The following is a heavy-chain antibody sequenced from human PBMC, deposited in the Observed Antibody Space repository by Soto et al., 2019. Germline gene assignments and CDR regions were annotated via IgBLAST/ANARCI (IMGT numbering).Heavy chain of an antibody. D-gene: IGHD1-26*01. CDR2: ISGYNGNT. CDR1: GYTFNNYG. V-gene: IGHV1-18*01. Sequence: ASVKVSCKASGYTFNNYGISWVRQVPGQGLEWMGWISGYNGNTNYAQKIQGRVTVTRDTSTATAYMELRSLRSDDTALYYCARGSESFDLWGQGTLVTVSS. CDR3: ARGSESFDL. J-gene: IGHJ4*02.